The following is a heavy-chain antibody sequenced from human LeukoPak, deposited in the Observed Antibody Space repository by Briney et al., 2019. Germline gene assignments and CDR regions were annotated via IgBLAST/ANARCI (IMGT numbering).Heavy chain of an antibody. CDR2: TYYRSKWYN. CDR1: GDSVSSNSAA. V-gene: IGHV6-1*01. D-gene: IGHD3-10*01. Sequence: SQTLSLTCAISGDSVSSNSAAWNWIRQSPSRGLEWLGRTYYRSKWYNDYAVSMKSRITINPDTSKNQFSLQLNSVTPEDTAVYYCARDVSGSYYKAEYYFDRWGQGTLVTVSS. CDR3: ARDVSGSYYKAEYYFDR. J-gene: IGHJ4*02.